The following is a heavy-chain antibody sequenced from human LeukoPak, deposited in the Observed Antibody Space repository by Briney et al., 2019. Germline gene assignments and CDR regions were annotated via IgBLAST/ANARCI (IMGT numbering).Heavy chain of an antibody. Sequence: SETLSLTCTVSGGSISSYYWSWIRQPPGSALEWIGEINHSGSTNYNPSLKSRVTISVDTSKNQFSLKLSSVTAADTAVYYCARGPYCSSTSCYARRPFDYWGQGTLVTVSS. CDR1: GGSISSYY. CDR2: INHSGST. D-gene: IGHD2-2*01. V-gene: IGHV4-34*01. CDR3: ARGPYCSSTSCYARRPFDY. J-gene: IGHJ4*02.